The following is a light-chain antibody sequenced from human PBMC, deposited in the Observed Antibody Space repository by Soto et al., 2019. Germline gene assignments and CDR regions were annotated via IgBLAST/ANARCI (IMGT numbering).Light chain of an antibody. CDR3: QQYDNLPFT. V-gene: IGKV1-33*01. CDR1: QDISNY. J-gene: IGKJ3*01. CDR2: DAS. Sequence: DIQMTQSPSSLSASVGDRVTITCQASQDISNYLNWYQQKPGKAPKLLIYDASNLETGVPSRFSGSVSGTDFTFTISSLQPEDIATYYCQQYDNLPFTFGPGTEVEIK.